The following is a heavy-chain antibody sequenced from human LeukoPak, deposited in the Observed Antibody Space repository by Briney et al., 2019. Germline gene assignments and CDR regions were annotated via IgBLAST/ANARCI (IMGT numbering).Heavy chain of an antibody. CDR3: ARDSKGGDAFDI. CDR1: GFTFSSYG. D-gene: IGHD3-16*01. Sequence: LPGGSLRLSCAASGFTFSSYGMHWVRQAPGKGLEWVAVIWYDGSNKYYADSVKGRFTISRDNSKNTLYLQMNSLRAEDTAVYYCARDSKGGDAFDIWGQGTMVTVSS. CDR2: IWYDGSNK. V-gene: IGHV3-33*08. J-gene: IGHJ3*02.